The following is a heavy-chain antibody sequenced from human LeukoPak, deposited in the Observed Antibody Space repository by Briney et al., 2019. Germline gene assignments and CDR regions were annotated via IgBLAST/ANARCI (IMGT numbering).Heavy chain of an antibody. D-gene: IGHD2-15*01. CDR2: INPNSGGT. Sequence: GASVKVSCKASGYTFTGYYMHWVRQAPGQGLEWMGWINPNSGGTNYAQKFQGRVTMTRGTSISTAYMELSRLRSDDTAVYYCARVYCSGGSCYGEVFDYWGQGTLVTVSS. V-gene: IGHV1-2*02. CDR1: GYTFTGYY. J-gene: IGHJ4*02. CDR3: ARVYCSGGSCYGEVFDY.